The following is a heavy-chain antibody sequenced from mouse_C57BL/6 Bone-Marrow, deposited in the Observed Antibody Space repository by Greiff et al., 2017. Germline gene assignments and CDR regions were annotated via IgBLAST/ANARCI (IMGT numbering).Heavy chain of an antibody. V-gene: IGHV1-74*01. CDR3: EIYRWLLHYFDY. CDR2: IHPSDSDT. CDR1: GYTFTSYW. D-gene: IGHD2-3*01. Sequence: VQLQQPGAELVKPGASVKVSCKASGYTFTSYWMHWVKQRPGQGLEWIGRIHPSDSDTNYNQKVKGKATLTVDKSSSTAYMQLSSLKSEDSAVYYCEIYRWLLHYFDYWGQGTTLTVSS. J-gene: IGHJ2*01.